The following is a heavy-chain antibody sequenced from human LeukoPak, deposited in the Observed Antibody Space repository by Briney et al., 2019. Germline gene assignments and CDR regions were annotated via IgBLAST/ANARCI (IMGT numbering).Heavy chain of an antibody. J-gene: IGHJ4*02. CDR1: GFTFSTYN. CDR3: ARGHYDILTASYKWTPDY. CDR2: ITSGGTYT. D-gene: IGHD3-9*01. Sequence: PGGSLRLSCAASGFTFSTYNMNWVRQAPGKGLEWDSSITSGGTYTYYADSVKGRFTTSRDNAKNSLSLQLSSLRAEDTAVYYCARGHYDILTASYKWTPDYWGQGILVTVSS. V-gene: IGHV3-21*06.